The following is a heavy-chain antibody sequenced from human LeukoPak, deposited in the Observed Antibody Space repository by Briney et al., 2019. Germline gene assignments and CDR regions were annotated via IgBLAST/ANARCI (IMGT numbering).Heavy chain of an antibody. CDR2: ISSNGGST. CDR1: GFTFSSYA. Sequence: GGSLRLSCAASGFTFSSYAMHWVHQAPGKGLEYVSAISSNGGSTYYANSVKGRFTISRDNSKNTLYLQMGSPRAEDMGVYYCARDDSVSFGYWGRGTLVTVSS. CDR3: ARDDSVSFGY. J-gene: IGHJ4*02. D-gene: IGHD1-26*01. V-gene: IGHV3-64*01.